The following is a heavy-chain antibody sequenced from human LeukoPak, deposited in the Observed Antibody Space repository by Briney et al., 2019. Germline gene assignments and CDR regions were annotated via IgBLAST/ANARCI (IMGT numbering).Heavy chain of an antibody. CDR1: GFIFSNYG. CDR2: ISGSGGGT. CDR3: AKDGYYCSSTSCYLDY. V-gene: IGHV3-23*01. D-gene: IGHD2-2*01. Sequence: GGSLRLSCTASGFIFSNYGMNWVRQAPGKGLEWVSGISGSGGGTYYADSVKGRFTISRDNSKNTLYLQMNSLRAEDTAVYYCAKDGYYCSSTSCYLDYWGRGTLVTVSS. J-gene: IGHJ4*02.